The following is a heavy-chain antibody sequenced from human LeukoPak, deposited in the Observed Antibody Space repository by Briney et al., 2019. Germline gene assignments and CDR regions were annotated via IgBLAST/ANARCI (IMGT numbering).Heavy chain of an antibody. D-gene: IGHD2-2*01. CDR1: TFTFSDSV. CDR2: ISIDGNGK. CDR3: AKEVRTSGRAGIFGY. Sequence: GGSLRLSCVPSTFTFSDSVMHWVRQAPGKGLEWVSAISIDGNGKFYADSVRGRITIPRDNSKKTLYLEMSSLSAEDTAVYYCAKEVRTSGRAGIFGYWGQGTLVTVSS. J-gene: IGHJ4*02. V-gene: IGHV3-30*04.